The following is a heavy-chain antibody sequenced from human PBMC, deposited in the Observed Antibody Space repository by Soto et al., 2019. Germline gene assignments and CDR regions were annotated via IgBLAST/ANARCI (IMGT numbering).Heavy chain of an antibody. CDR3: AIELAALNWFDP. D-gene: IGHD1-1*01. V-gene: IGHV3-48*02. Sequence: EVQLVESGGGLVQPGGSLRLSCAASGFTFSSYSMNWVRQAPGKGLEWVSYISSSSSTIYYADSVKGRFTISRDNAKNLLYLQMNSLRDEDTAVYYCAIELAALNWFDPWGQGTLVTVSS. J-gene: IGHJ5*02. CDR2: ISSSSSTI. CDR1: GFTFSSYS.